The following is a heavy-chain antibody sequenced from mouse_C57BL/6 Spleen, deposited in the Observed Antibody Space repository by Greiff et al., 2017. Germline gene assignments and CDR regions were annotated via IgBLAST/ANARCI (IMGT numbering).Heavy chain of an antibody. V-gene: IGHV1-52*01. D-gene: IGHD2-4*01. CDR2: IDPSDSET. Sequence: QVQLQQPGAELVRPGSSVKLSCKASGYTFTSYWMHWVKQRPIQGLEWIGNIDPSDSETHYNQKFKDKATLTVDKSSSTAYMQLSSLTSEDSAVYYCARIYYDYDGGFDYWGQGTTLTVSS. CDR3: ARIYYDYDGGFDY. CDR1: GYTFTSYW. J-gene: IGHJ2*01.